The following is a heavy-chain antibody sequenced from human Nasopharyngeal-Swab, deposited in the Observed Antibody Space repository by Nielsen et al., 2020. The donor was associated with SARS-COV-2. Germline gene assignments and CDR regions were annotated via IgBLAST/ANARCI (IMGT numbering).Heavy chain of an antibody. CDR3: AKGMLQGMDY. D-gene: IGHD2-8*01. CDR2: ISYDGSNK. V-gene: IGHV3-30*18. J-gene: IGHJ4*02. Sequence: GESLKISCAASGFTFSSYGMHWVRQAPGKGLEWVAVISYDGSNKYYADSVKGRFTISRDNSKNTLYLQMNSLRAEDTAVYYCAKGMLQGMDYWGQGILVTVSS. CDR1: GFTFSSYG.